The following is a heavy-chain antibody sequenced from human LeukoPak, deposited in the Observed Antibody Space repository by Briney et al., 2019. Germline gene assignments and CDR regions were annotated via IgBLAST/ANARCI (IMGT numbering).Heavy chain of an antibody. CDR2: ISGSGGST. D-gene: IGHD4-17*01. J-gene: IGHJ5*02. CDR1: GFPLRTYF. V-gene: IGHV3-23*01. Sequence: GGSLRLSCAASGFPLRTYFMTWVRQATGKGLEWVSTISGSGGSTYYADSAKGRFTISRDSSKNTLYLEMNSRRVDDTATYFCMGSDYGGLVDPWGQGTLITVSS. CDR3: MGSDYGGLVDP.